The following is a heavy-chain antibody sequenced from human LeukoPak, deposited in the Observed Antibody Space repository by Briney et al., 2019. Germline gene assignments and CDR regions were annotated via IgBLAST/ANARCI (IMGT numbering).Heavy chain of an antibody. J-gene: IGHJ4*02. D-gene: IGHD5-24*01. CDR2: ISVYNGNT. CDR3: ARMATILHPLDY. CDR1: GYTFSSCG. V-gene: IGHV1-18*01. Sequence: GASVKVSCKASGYTFSSCGISWVRQAPGQGLEWMGWISVYNGNTKYAQKFQGRVTMTTDTSTSTVYMELRSLRSDDTAVYYCARMATILHPLDYWGQGALVTVSS.